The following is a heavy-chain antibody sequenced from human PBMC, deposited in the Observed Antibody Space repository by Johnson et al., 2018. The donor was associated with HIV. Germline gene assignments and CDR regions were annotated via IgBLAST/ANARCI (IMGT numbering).Heavy chain of an antibody. V-gene: IGHV3-30-3*01. CDR1: GFTFSSYA. CDR3: AREWGIITFGVFIPMNAFDI. J-gene: IGHJ3*02. D-gene: IGHD3-16*01. Sequence: QMLLVESGGGVVQPGRSLRLSCAASGFTFSSYAMHWVRQAQGKGLEWVAVISYDGSNKYYADSVKGRFTISRDNSKNTLYLQMNSLRAEDTAVYYCAREWGIITFGVFIPMNAFDIWVQGTMVTVSS. CDR2: ISYDGSNK.